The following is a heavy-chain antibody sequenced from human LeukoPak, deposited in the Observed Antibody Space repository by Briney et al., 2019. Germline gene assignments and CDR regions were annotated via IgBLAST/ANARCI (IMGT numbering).Heavy chain of an antibody. D-gene: IGHD6-13*01. Sequence: GGSLRLSCAASGFTFSSYAMTWVRQAPGKGLKWVSTISGSGDSTHYANSVKGRFTISRDNSRTTLYLQMNSLRAEDTALYYCAKRSSSSWLQIDYWGQGTLVTVSS. J-gene: IGHJ4*02. CDR1: GFTFSSYA. CDR3: AKRSSSSWLQIDY. CDR2: ISGSGDST. V-gene: IGHV3-23*01.